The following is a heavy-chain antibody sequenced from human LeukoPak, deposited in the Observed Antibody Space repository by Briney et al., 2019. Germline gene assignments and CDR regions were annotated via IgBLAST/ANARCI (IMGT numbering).Heavy chain of an antibody. D-gene: IGHD2-15*01. CDR2: FSVYTGHT. V-gene: IGHV1-18*01. CDR3: ARTPEKHTDY. CDR1: DYIFTDYN. J-gene: IGHJ4*02. Sequence: ASVTVSCTASDYIFTDYNITWVRQAPGQGLEWMGRFSVYTGHTDFARNFQDRVTITADTSTTTAYMELKSLRSDDTAVYYCARTPEKHTDYWGQGTLVSVPS.